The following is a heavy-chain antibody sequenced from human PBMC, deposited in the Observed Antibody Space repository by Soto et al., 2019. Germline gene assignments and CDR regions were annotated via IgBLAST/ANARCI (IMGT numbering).Heavy chain of an antibody. CDR3: ALRSMAVVPEY. CDR1: GDSISSYY. J-gene: IGHJ4*02. CDR2: LYYGRIA. V-gene: IGHV4-59*01. Sequence: VQLQESGPGLVKPSETLSLTCAVSGDSISSYYCMWIRQPPGKGLESIGYLYYGRIATYNPSLKSRVTLSVDTSTNQCSLTLSSMTAADTAVYYCALRSMAVVPEYWGQGTLVTVAS. D-gene: IGHD3-22*01.